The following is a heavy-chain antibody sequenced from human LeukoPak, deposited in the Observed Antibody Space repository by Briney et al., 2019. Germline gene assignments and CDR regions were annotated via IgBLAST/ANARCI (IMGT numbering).Heavy chain of an antibody. CDR2: IYYSGST. CDR3: ARHYYDSSGYYYTLYYYYGMDV. CDR1: GGSISSSSYY. D-gene: IGHD3-22*01. Sequence: KPSEILSLTCTVSGGSISSSSYYWGWIRQPPGKGLEWIGSIYYSGSTYYNPSLKSRVTISVDTSENQFSLKLSSVTAADTAVYYCARHYYDSSGYYYTLYYYYGMDVWGQGTTVTVSS. J-gene: IGHJ6*02. V-gene: IGHV4-39*01.